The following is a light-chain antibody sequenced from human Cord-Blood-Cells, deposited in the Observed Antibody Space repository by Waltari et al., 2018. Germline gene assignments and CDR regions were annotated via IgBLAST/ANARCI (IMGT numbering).Light chain of an antibody. CDR1: QSVSNY. CDR2: DTS. J-gene: IGKJ4*01. Sequence: EIVLTQSPATLSLSPGERATLSCRASQSVSNYLAWYQQKPGQAPRLLIYDTSNSATGIPARFSGSGSGTDFTLTISSLEPEDFAVYYCQQRSNWPPLTVGGGTKVEIK. V-gene: IGKV3-11*01. CDR3: QQRSNWPPLT.